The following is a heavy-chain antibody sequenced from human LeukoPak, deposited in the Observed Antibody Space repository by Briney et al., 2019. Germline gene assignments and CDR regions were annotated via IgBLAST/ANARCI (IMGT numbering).Heavy chain of an antibody. Sequence: ASVKVSCKASGYTFTSYGISWVRQAPGQGLEWMGWISAYNGNTNHAQKFQGRVTMTTDTSTSTAYMELRSLRSDDTAVYYCARGATAGRFSLRPTGAYYMDVWGKGTTVTVSS. D-gene: IGHD6-13*01. V-gene: IGHV1-18*01. CDR1: GYTFTSYG. J-gene: IGHJ6*03. CDR3: ARGATAGRFSLRPTGAYYMDV. CDR2: ISAYNGNT.